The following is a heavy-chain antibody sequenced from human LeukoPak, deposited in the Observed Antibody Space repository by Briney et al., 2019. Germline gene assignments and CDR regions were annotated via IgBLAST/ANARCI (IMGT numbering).Heavy chain of an antibody. Sequence: SETLSLTCTVSGHSISSGYYWGWIRQPPGKGLEWIGSIYHSGTTYYNPSLKSRVTISVDTSKNQSSLKLSSVTAADTAVYYCARDQPYIDVWGKGTTVTVSS. CDR1: GHSISSGYY. CDR3: ARDQPYIDV. J-gene: IGHJ6*03. V-gene: IGHV4-38-2*02. CDR2: IYHSGTT.